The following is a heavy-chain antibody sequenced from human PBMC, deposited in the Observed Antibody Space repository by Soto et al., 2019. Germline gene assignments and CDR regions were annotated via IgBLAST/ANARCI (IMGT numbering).Heavy chain of an antibody. CDR2: INSDGSST. D-gene: IGHD2-2*01. J-gene: IGHJ6*02. Sequence: GGSLRLSCAASGFTFSSYWMHWVRQAPGKGLVWVSRINSDGSSTSYADSVKGRFTISRDNAKNTLYLQMNSLRAEDTAVYYCARTRRGCSSTSCPYYYYGMDVWGQGTTVTVSS. V-gene: IGHV3-74*01. CDR1: GFTFSSYW. CDR3: ARTRRGCSSTSCPYYYYGMDV.